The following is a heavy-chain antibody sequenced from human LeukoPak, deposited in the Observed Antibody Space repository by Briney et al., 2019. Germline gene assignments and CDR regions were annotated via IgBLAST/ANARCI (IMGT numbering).Heavy chain of an antibody. D-gene: IGHD4-17*01. CDR1: GGSISSYY. CDR2: IYYSGST. Sequence: SETLSLTCTVSGGSISSYYWSWIRQPPGKGLEWIGYIYYSGSTNYNPSFKSRLTISVDASKNQFSLKLRSVTATDTAVYYCASLTTVTQGYFDSWGQGTLVTVSS. J-gene: IGHJ4*02. V-gene: IGHV4-59*08. CDR3: ASLTTVTQGYFDS.